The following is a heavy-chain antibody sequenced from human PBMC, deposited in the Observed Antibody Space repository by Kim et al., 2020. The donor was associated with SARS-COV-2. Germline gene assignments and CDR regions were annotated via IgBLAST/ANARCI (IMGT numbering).Heavy chain of an antibody. D-gene: IGHD5-12*01. J-gene: IGHJ6*02. CDR1: GGSISSGSYY. V-gene: IGHV4-61*02. Sequence: SETLSLTCTVSGGSISSGSYYWSWIRQPAGKGLEWIGRIYTSGSTNYNPSLKSRVTISVDTSKNQFSLKLSSVTAADTAVYYCARDSPGRGGYDSGGILSYYYYGMDVWGQGTTVTVSS. CDR2: IYTSGST. CDR3: ARDSPGRGGYDSGGILSYYYYGMDV.